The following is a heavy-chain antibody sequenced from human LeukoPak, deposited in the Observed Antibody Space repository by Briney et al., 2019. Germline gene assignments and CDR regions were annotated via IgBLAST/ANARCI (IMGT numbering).Heavy chain of an antibody. J-gene: IGHJ4*02. CDR3: AKGDDYSSSWDY. CDR2: ISGSGGST. V-gene: IGHV3-23*01. D-gene: IGHD4-11*01. Sequence: GGSLRLSCAASGFTFSSYAMSWVRQAPGKGLEWVSAISGSGGSTYYADSVKGRFTISRDNTKNTLYLQMNSLRAEDTAVYYCAKGDDYSSSWDYWGQGTLVTVSS. CDR1: GFTFSSYA.